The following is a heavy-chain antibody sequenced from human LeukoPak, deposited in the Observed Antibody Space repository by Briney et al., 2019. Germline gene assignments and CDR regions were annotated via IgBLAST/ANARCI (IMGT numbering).Heavy chain of an antibody. CDR3: AREGELELAFDY. CDR1: GYTFTSYD. J-gene: IGHJ4*02. CDR2: INPNSGGT. D-gene: IGHD1-7*01. V-gene: IGHV1-2*02. Sequence: GASVKVSCKASGYTFTSYDINWVRQAPGQGLEWMGWINPNSGGTNYAQKFQGRVTMTRDTSISTAYMELSRLRSDDTAVYYCAREGELELAFDYWGQGTLVTVSS.